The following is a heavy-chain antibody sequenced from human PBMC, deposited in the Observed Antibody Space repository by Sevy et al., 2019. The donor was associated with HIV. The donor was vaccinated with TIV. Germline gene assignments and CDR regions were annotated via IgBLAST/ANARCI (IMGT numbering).Heavy chain of an antibody. CDR2: IYYSGRT. CDR3: ARALAEYYYAMDV. Sequence: SETLSLTCSVSGVSISGYYWTWIRQTPGKGLEWIGYIYYSGRTNYNPSLQGRVAISSATSKNQFSLKLSSVTAADTAVYYCARALAEYYYAMDVWGQGTTVTVSS. J-gene: IGHJ6*02. V-gene: IGHV4-59*01. CDR1: GVSISGYY.